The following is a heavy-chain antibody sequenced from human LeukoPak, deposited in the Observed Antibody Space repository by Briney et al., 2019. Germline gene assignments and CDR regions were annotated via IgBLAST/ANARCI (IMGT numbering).Heavy chain of an antibody. Sequence: SETLSLTCTVSGGSISSSSYYWGWIRQPPGKGLEWIGSIYYNGSTYYNPSLKSRVTISVDTSKNQFSLKLSSVTAADTAVYYCARRPQVYYYYYYGMDVWGQGTTVTVSS. J-gene: IGHJ6*02. CDR2: IYYNGST. CDR1: GGSISSSSYY. V-gene: IGHV4-39*01. CDR3: ARRPQVYYYYYYGMDV.